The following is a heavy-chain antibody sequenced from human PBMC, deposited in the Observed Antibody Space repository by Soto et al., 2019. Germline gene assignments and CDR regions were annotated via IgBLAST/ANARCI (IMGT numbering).Heavy chain of an antibody. D-gene: IGHD2-2*01. V-gene: IGHV4-30-4*01. CDR3: ARAEVSCSSTSCSLFRLGYYYGMDV. Sequence: PSETLSLTCTVSGGSISSGDYYWSWIRQPPGKGLEWIGYIYYSGSTYYNPSLKSRVTISVDTSKNQFSLKLSSVTAADTAVYYCARAEVSCSSTSCSLFRLGYYYGMDVWGQGTTVTVSS. CDR2: IYYSGST. CDR1: GGSISSGDYY. J-gene: IGHJ6*02.